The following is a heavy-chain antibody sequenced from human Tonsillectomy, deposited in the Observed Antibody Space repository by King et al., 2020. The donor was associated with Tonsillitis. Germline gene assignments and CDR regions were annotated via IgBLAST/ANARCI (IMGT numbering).Heavy chain of an antibody. Sequence: QLVQSGPEVKKPGSAVKVSCKTSGGTFGSYPISWGRQAPGQGLEWVGTVIPVFSKTNYPQKFQGRVTITADDSTVTAYMELSSLTSEDTATYYCARGSFYYDSSSGGQWFDPWGQGTLVTVSS. CDR3: ARGSFYYDSSSGGQWFDP. D-gene: IGHD3-22*01. CDR1: GGTFGSYP. V-gene: IGHV1-69*18. J-gene: IGHJ5*02. CDR2: VIPVFSKT.